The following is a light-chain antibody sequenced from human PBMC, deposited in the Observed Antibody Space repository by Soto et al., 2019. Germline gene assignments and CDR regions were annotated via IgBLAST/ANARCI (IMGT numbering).Light chain of an antibody. CDR2: AAS. J-gene: IGKJ1*01. V-gene: IGKV1-39*01. Sequence: DIQMTQSPSSLSASVGDRVTITCRASQTIATYLNWYQQKPGKAPKLLIYAASSLQSGVPSRFSGSGSGTEFTLTISSLQPDDFATYYCHQYDSYSTFGQGTKVDIK. CDR1: QTIATY. CDR3: HQYDSYST.